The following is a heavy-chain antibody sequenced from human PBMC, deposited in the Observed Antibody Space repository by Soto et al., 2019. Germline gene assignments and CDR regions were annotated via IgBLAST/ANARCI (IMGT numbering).Heavy chain of an antibody. D-gene: IGHD2-2*01. V-gene: IGHV4-59*01. J-gene: IGHJ4*02. CDR1: GGSISGYY. Sequence: VQLQESGPRLVRPSETLSLSCTVSGGSISGYYWNWIRQPPGRGLEWIGYISNTGNTNYNPSLKSRVSISVDTSKNQVSLNLRAVTAEDTALYYCVRDSAVGSSKRGFEYWGQGTLVTVSS. CDR2: ISNTGNT. CDR3: VRDSAVGSSKRGFEY.